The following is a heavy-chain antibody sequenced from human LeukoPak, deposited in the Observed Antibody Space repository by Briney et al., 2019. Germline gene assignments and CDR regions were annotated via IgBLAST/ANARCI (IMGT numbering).Heavy chain of an antibody. CDR2: ISYDGSHK. CDR1: GFTFSSYG. J-gene: IGHJ4*02. CDR3: AKDASDSSGWYYFDY. V-gene: IGHV3-30*18. D-gene: IGHD6-19*01. Sequence: GRSLRLSCAAPGFTFSSYGMHWVRQAPGKGLEWVAVISYDGSHKYYADSVKGRLIISRDNSKNTLYLQMNSLRAEDTAVYYCAKDASDSSGWYYFDYWGQGTLVTVSS.